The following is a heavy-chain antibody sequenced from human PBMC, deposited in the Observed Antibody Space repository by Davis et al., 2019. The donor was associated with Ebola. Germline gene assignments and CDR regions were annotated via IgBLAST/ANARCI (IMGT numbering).Heavy chain of an antibody. D-gene: IGHD1-1*01. V-gene: IGHV3-30-3*01. CDR3: ARGRWNYFDY. J-gene: IGHJ4*02. CDR2: ISYDGSNK. CDR1: GFTFSSYA. Sequence: GGSLRLSCAASGFTFSSYAMHWVRQAPGKGLEWVAVISYDGSNKYYADSVKGRFTISRDNSKNTLYLQMNSLRAEDTAVYYCARGRWNYFDYWGQGTLVTVSS.